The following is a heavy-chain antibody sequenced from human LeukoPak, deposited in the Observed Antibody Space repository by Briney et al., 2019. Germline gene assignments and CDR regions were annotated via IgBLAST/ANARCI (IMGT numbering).Heavy chain of an antibody. V-gene: IGHV3-30*04. Sequence: GALKLPCSASGINLRKYSLDRVRQSSGQGPEWVAVISYDGSNKFYADSVRGRFSISRDSSKNTLYLQMNSLRSEDTAVYYCAREVRGNLDYWGQGTLVTVSS. CDR2: ISYDGSNK. CDR1: GINLRKYS. CDR3: AREVRGNLDY. D-gene: IGHD2-15*01. J-gene: IGHJ4*02.